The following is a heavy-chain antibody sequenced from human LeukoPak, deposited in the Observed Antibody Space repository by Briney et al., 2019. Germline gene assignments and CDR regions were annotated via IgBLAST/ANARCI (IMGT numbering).Heavy chain of an antibody. J-gene: IGHJ6*03. D-gene: IGHD5-24*01. Sequence: ASVKVSCKASGYTFTGYYMHWVRQAPGQGLEWMGWINPNSGGTNYAQKFQGRVTMTRDTSISTAYMELSRLRSDDTAVYYCARWLQQNYYYYMDVRGKGTTVTVSS. V-gene: IGHV1-2*02. CDR2: INPNSGGT. CDR1: GYTFTGYY. CDR3: ARWLQQNYYYYMDV.